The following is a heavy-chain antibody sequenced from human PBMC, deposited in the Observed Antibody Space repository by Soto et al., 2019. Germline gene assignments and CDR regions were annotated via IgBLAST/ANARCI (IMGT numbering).Heavy chain of an antibody. CDR2: INPNSGGT. CDR3: ARGGGLRYCSSTSCPYYFDY. J-gene: IGHJ4*02. D-gene: IGHD2-2*01. CDR1: GYTFTGYY. V-gene: IGHV1-2*02. Sequence: ASVKVSCKASGYTFTGYYMQWVRQAPGQGLEWMGWINPNSGGTNYAQKFQGRVTMTRDTSISTAYMELSRLRSDDTAVYYCARGGGLRYCSSTSCPYYFDYWGQGTLVTVYS.